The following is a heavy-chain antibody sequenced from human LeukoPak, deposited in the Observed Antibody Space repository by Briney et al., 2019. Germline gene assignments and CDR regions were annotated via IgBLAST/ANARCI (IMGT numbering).Heavy chain of an antibody. CDR3: ARDSKDALVAAARAFDI. Sequence: ASVKVSCKASGYTFTSYYMHWVRQAPGQGLEWMGIINPSGGSTSYAQKFQGRVTITADESTSTAYMELSSLRSEDTAVYYCARDSKDALVAAARAFDIWGQGTMVTVSS. CDR2: INPSGGST. V-gene: IGHV1-46*01. J-gene: IGHJ3*02. D-gene: IGHD5-12*01. CDR1: GYTFTSYY.